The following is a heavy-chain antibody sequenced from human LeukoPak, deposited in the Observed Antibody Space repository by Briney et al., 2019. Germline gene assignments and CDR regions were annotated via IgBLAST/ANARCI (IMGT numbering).Heavy chain of an antibody. CDR3: ARRQSSGWYLLVYWYFDL. V-gene: IGHV4-34*01. CDR1: GGSFSGYC. D-gene: IGHD6-19*01. J-gene: IGHJ2*01. CDR2: INDSGST. Sequence: SEALSLTCTVYGGSFSGYCWSWIRQAPGKGLEWIGEINDSGSTNYKSSLKSRVTISVDTSKNQFSLKLSSVTAADTAVYYCARRQSSGWYLLVYWYFDLWGRGTLVTVSS.